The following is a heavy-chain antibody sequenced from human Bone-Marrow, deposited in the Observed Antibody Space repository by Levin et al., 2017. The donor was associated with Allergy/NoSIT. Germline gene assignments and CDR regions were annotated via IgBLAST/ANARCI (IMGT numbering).Heavy chain of an antibody. CDR3: AKVAEMATINALDI. V-gene: IGHV3-23*01. CDR2: ISGSGGST. J-gene: IGHJ3*02. Sequence: ETLSLTCVVSGFTFSNYAMSWVRQAPGKGLEWVSVISGSGGSTYYADSVKGRFTISRDNSKKTLYFQMNSLRAEDTAIYYCAKVAEMATINALDIWGQGTMVTVSS. CDR1: GFTFSNYA. D-gene: IGHD5-24*01.